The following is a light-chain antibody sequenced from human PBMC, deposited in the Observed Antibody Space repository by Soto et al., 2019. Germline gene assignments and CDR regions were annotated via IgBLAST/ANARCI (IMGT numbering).Light chain of an antibody. Sequence: DIQMTQSPSSLSASVGDRVTITCRATQDISNYLAWYQQKPGKVPNLLIYAASTLQSGVPSRFSGSGSGTDFTLTIRSLQPEDVATYCCQKYNSAPPWTFGQGTKVEI. J-gene: IGKJ1*01. V-gene: IGKV1-27*01. CDR3: QKYNSAPPWT. CDR2: AAS. CDR1: QDISNY.